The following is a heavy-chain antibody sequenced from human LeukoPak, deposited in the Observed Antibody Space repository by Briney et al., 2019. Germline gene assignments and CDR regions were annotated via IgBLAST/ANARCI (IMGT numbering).Heavy chain of an antibody. CDR1: GFTFSIAW. D-gene: IGHD5-12*01. V-gene: IGHV3-15*01. CDR2: IKSKTDGGTT. Sequence: KPGGSLRLSCAASGFTFSIAWMSWVRQAPGKGLEWVGRIKSKTDGGTTDHAAPVKGRFTISRDDSKNTLYLQMNSLKTEDTALYYCTTDDVHIAGPYYYGMDVWGQGTTVTVSS. J-gene: IGHJ6*02. CDR3: TTDDVHIAGPYYYGMDV.